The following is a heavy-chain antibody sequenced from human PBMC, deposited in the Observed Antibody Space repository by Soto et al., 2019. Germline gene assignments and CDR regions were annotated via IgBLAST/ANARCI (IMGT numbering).Heavy chain of an antibody. CDR2: IIPIFGTA. Sequence: ASVKVSCKASGGTFSSYAISWVRQAPGQGLEWMGGIIPIFGTANYAQKFQGRVTITADESTSTAYMELSSLRSEDTAVYYRARGKRGYCSGGSCYHYYGMDVWGQGTTVTVSS. J-gene: IGHJ6*02. V-gene: IGHV1-69*13. CDR1: GGTFSSYA. D-gene: IGHD2-15*01. CDR3: ARGKRGYCSGGSCYHYYGMDV.